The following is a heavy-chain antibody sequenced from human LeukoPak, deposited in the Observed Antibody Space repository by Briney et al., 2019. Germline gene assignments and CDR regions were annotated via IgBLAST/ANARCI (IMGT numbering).Heavy chain of an antibody. CDR3: ARGLLELGPTAGTVFDY. CDR1: GGTFSSYA. V-gene: IGHV1-69*05. CDR2: IIPIFGTA. J-gene: IGHJ4*02. Sequence: SVKVSCKASGGTFSSYAISWVRQAPGQGLEWMGGIIPIFGTANYAQKFQGRVTITTDEPTSTAYMELSSLRSEDTAVYYCARGLLELGPTAGTVFDYWGQGTLVTVSS. D-gene: IGHD1-7*01.